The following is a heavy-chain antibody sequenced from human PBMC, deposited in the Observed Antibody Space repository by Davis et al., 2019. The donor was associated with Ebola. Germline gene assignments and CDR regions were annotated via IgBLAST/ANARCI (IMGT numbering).Heavy chain of an antibody. V-gene: IGHV4-59*01. Sequence: PSETLSLTCTVSGGSISRYYWSWIRQPPGKGLEWIGYIYYSGSTNYNPSLKSRVTISVDPSKNQFSLKLSSVTAADTAVYYCSSKGYSRCWDLFDYWGQGTLVTVSS. CDR2: IYYSGST. J-gene: IGHJ4*02. CDR3: SSKGYSRCWDLFDY. CDR1: GGSISRYY. D-gene: IGHD6-19*01.